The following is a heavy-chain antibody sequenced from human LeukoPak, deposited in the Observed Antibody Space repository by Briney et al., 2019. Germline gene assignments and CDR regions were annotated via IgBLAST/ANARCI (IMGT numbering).Heavy chain of an antibody. CDR1: GGTFSSYA. CDR2: IIPIFGTA. D-gene: IGHD3-3*01. Sequence: GASVKVTCKASGGTFSSYAISWVRQAPGQGLEWMGGIIPIFGTANYAQKFQGRVTITADESTSTAYMGLSSLRSEDTAVYYCASVGTTIFGVVTLPYDAFDIWGQGTMVTVSS. V-gene: IGHV1-69*13. CDR3: ASVGTTIFGVVTLPYDAFDI. J-gene: IGHJ3*02.